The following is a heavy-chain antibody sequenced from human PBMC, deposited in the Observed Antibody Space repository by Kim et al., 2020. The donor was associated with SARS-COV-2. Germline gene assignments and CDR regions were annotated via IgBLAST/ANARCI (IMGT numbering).Heavy chain of an antibody. Sequence: GGSLRLSCAASGFTFDDYTMHWVRQAPGKGLEWVSLISWDGGSTYYADSVKGRFTISRDNSKNSLYLQMNSLRTEDTALYYCAKDRQQLDLYGMDVWGQGTTVTVSS. CDR2: ISWDGGST. CDR3: AKDRQQLDLYGMDV. CDR1: GFTFDDYT. V-gene: IGHV3-43*01. J-gene: IGHJ6*02. D-gene: IGHD6-13*01.